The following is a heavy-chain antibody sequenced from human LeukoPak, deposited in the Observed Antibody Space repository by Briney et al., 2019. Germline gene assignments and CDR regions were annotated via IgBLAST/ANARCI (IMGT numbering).Heavy chain of an antibody. D-gene: IGHD2-2*01. CDR2: INPKSGVT. Sequence: ASVKVSCKASGYTFTSYGISWVRQAPGQGLEWMGWINPKSGVTNYAQKFQGRVTMTRDTSISTAYMDLSRLNFDDTAVYYCARVGHPTDIVLVPAAHSDLGTFDHWGQGTLVTVYS. CDR3: ARVGHPTDIVLVPAAHSDLGTFDH. J-gene: IGHJ4*02. CDR1: GYTFTSYG. V-gene: IGHV1-2*02.